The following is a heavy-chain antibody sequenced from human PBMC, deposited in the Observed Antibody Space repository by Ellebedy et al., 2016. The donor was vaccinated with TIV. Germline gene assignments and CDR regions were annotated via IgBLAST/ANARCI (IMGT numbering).Heavy chain of an antibody. V-gene: IGHV4-39*01. CDR1: GGSISGSSYF. CDR2: IYYSGSA. J-gene: IGHJ4*02. D-gene: IGHD4-17*01. Sequence: SETLSLTXTVSGGSISGSSYFWGWIRQPPGKGLEWIGIIYYSGSAYYNPSLNSRVSISVDTSKNQFSLNLSSVTAADTAVYYCARPLRSTVTTSIYFDYWGQGTLVTVSS. CDR3: ARPLRSTVTTSIYFDY.